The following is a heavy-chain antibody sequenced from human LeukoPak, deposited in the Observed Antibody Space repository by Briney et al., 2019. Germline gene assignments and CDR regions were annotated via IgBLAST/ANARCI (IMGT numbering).Heavy chain of an antibody. CDR2: ISAYNGNT. V-gene: IGHV1-18*01. CDR3: ARDHHTSAYYFDP. J-gene: IGHJ5*02. D-gene: IGHD1-26*01. Sequence: ASVKVSCKASGYTFTSYGISWVRQAPGQGLEWMGWISAYNGNTNYAQKFQGRVTMTRDTSINTAYMELSSLTSDDTAVYYCARDHHTSAYYFDPWGQGTLVTVPS. CDR1: GYTFTSYG.